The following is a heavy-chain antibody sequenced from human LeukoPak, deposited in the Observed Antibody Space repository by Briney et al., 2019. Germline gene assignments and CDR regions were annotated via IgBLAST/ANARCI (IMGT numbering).Heavy chain of an antibody. CDR3: ARIGKQLNWFDP. V-gene: IGHV1-2*02. Sequence: ASVKVSCKASGYTFTGYYMHWLRQAPGQGLEWMEWINPNSGSTNYAQKFQGRVTMTRDTSITTVYMELSRLISDDTAVYYCARIGKQLNWFDPWGQGTLVTVSS. CDR1: GYTFTGYY. CDR2: INPNSGST. J-gene: IGHJ5*02. D-gene: IGHD6-13*01.